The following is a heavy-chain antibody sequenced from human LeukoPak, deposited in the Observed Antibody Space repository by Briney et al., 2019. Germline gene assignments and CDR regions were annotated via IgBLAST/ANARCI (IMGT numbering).Heavy chain of an antibody. Sequence: ASVKVSCKASGGTFSSYAISWVRQAPGQGLEWMGGIIPIFGTANYAQKFQGRVTITADESTSTAYMELSSLRSEDTAVYYCAGHVDSSGYHDAFDIWGQGTMVTVSS. CDR1: GGTFSSYA. CDR2: IIPIFGTA. V-gene: IGHV1-69*13. CDR3: AGHVDSSGYHDAFDI. D-gene: IGHD3-22*01. J-gene: IGHJ3*02.